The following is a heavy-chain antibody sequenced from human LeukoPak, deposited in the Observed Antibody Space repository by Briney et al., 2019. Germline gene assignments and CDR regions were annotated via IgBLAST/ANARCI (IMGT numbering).Heavy chain of an antibody. Sequence: SETLSLTCAVYGGSFSGYYWSWIRQPPGKGLEWIGEIDHSGSTNYSPSLKSRVTISVDTSKNQFSLKLSSVTAADTAVYFCARRAINSVMFDYWGQGTLVTVSS. D-gene: IGHD3-16*01. CDR1: GGSFSGYY. CDR2: IDHSGST. CDR3: ARRAINSVMFDY. J-gene: IGHJ4*02. V-gene: IGHV4-34*01.